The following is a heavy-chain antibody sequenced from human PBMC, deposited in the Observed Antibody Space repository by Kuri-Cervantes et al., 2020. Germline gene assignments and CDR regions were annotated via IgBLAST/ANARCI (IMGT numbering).Heavy chain of an antibody. Sequence: ASVKVSCKAYGYTFTSYGITWVRQAPGQGLEWMGWISAYNGNTIYAQNLQGRVTMTTDTSTTTAYMELRTLRSDDTAVYYCARAGGYKAGADYWGQGTLVTVSS. V-gene: IGHV1-18*01. D-gene: IGHD5-24*01. J-gene: IGHJ4*02. CDR2: ISAYNGNT. CDR3: ARAGGYKAGADY. CDR1: GYTFTSYG.